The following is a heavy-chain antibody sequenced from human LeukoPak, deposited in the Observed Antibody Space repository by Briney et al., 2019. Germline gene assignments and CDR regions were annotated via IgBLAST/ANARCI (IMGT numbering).Heavy chain of an antibody. CDR1: GGSISSYY. Sequence: SETLSLTCTVSGGSISSYYWSWIRQPAGKGLEWIGRIYTSGSTNYNPSLKSRVTMSVDTSKNQFSLRLSSVTAADTAVYYCARVTGYMVEDYFDYWGQGTLVTVSS. CDR3: ARVTGYMVEDYFDY. CDR2: IYTSGST. V-gene: IGHV4-4*07. D-gene: IGHD5-12*01. J-gene: IGHJ4*02.